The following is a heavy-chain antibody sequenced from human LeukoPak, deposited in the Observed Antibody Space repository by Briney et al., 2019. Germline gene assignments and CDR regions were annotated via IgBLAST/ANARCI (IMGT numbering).Heavy chain of an antibody. CDR3: ARGEVADRWGWFDP. Sequence: GESLKISCKGSGYRFSTYWIGWVRQMPGKGLEWMGIIYPADSDTRYSPSFQGQVTISADTSISTAYLQWSSLKASDTAMYYCARGEVADRWGWFDPWGQGTLVTVSS. D-gene: IGHD3-16*01. CDR2: IYPADSDT. V-gene: IGHV5-51*01. J-gene: IGHJ5*02. CDR1: GYRFSTYW.